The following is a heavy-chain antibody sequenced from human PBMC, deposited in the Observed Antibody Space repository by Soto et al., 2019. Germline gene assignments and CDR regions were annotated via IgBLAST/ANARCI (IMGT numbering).Heavy chain of an antibody. CDR3: ARPGGELYYFDY. D-gene: IGHD1-26*01. J-gene: IGHJ4*02. CDR2: IWYDGSNK. V-gene: IGHV3-33*01. CDR1: GFTFSSYG. Sequence: QVQLVESGGGVVPPGRSLRLSCAASGFTFSSYGMHWVRQAPGKGLEWVAVIWYDGSNKYYADSVKGRFTISRDNSKNTLYLQMNSLRAEDTAVYYCARPGGELYYFDYWGQGTLVTVSS.